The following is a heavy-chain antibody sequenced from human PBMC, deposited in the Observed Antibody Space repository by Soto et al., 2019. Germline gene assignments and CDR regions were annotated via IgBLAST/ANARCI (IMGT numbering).Heavy chain of an antibody. CDR3: AXXXXYVSSCYYYDYYYDGRAF. CDR2: IIPIFGTA. J-gene: IGHJ6*02. V-gene: IGHV1-69*13. CDR1: GGTFSSYA. D-gene: IGHD3-22*01. Sequence: ASVKVSCKASGGTFSSYAISWVRQAPGQGLEWMGGIIPIFGTANYAQKFQGRVTITADESTSTAYMELSSLRSEDTAVYYCAXXXXYVSSCYYYDYYYDGRAFGGQGTKATV.